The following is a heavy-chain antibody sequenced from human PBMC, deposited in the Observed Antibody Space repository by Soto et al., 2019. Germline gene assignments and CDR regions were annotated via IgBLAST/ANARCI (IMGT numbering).Heavy chain of an antibody. CDR3: ARDAVPICSSTSCHFAHNYMDV. CDR1: GFTFSSYG. CDR2: IWYDGSNK. D-gene: IGHD2-2*01. J-gene: IGHJ6*03. Sequence: PGGSLRLSCAASGFTFSSYGMHWFRQAPGKGLEWVAVIWYDGSNKYYADSVKGRFTISRDNSKNTLYLQMNSLRAEDTAVYYCARDAVPICSSTSCHFAHNYMDVSGKGTTVTVSS. V-gene: IGHV3-33*01.